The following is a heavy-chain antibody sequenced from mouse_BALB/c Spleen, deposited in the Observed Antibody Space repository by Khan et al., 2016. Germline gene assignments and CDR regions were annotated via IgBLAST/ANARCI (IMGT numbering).Heavy chain of an antibody. V-gene: IGHV9-1*02. Sequence: QIQLVQSGPELKKPGETVKISCKASGYTFTNYGMNWVKQAPGKGLKWMGWINTYTGEPTYADDFKGRFAFSLETSASTAYLQINNLKNEDMATYFCARGLVYFDYWGQGTTLTVSS. CDR1: GYTFTNYG. D-gene: IGHD3-3*01. CDR3: ARGLVYFDY. J-gene: IGHJ2*01. CDR2: INTYTGEP.